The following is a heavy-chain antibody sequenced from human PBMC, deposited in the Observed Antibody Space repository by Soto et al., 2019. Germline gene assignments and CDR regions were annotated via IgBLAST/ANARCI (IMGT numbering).Heavy chain of an antibody. CDR3: ARETTTVLVNGMXX. CDR2: INPNSDYT. V-gene: IGHV1-2*02. D-gene: IGHD4-17*01. J-gene: IGHJ6*02. CDR1: GYTFTVHY. Sequence: AAVKVSCHSSGYTFTVHYLHWVRQAPGQGLEWMGWINPNSDYTNYAQKFQGRVTMTRDTSISTAYMELSGLKSDDTAVYYCARETTTVLVNGMXXWGQGTPVXVSS.